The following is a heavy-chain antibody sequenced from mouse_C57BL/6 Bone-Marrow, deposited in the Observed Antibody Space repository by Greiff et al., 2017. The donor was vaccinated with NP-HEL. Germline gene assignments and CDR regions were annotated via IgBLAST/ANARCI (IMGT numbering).Heavy chain of an antibody. D-gene: IGHD1-1*01. J-gene: IGHJ4*01. CDR1: GYSFTDYN. V-gene: IGHV1-39*01. CDR2: INPNYGTT. CDR3: ARSLYYGSSYVATTVVGAMDY. Sequence: EVQGVESGPELVKPGASVKISCKASGYSFTDYNMNWVKQSNGKSLEWIGVINPNYGTTSYNQKFKGKATLTVDPSSSTAYMQLNSLTSEDSAVYYCARSLYYGSSYVATTVVGAMDYWGQGTSVTVSS.